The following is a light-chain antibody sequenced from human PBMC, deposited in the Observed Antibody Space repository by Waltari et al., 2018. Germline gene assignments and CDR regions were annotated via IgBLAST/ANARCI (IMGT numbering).Light chain of an antibody. V-gene: IGLV2-23*01. CDR3: CSYAGTPTYV. Sequence: QSALTQPASVSGSPGQSITISCTGASGDVGTYNLVYWYQRHPGKAPKLIIYEGSKRPSGVSNRFSGSKSGNTASLTISWLQAEDEADYFCCSYAGTPTYVFGTGTRVTVL. CDR1: SGDVGTYNL. J-gene: IGLJ1*01. CDR2: EGS.